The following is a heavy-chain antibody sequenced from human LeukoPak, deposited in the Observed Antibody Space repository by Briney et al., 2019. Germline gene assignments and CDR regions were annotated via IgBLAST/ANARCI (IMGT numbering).Heavy chain of an antibody. CDR3: ASYCSSTSCHLPA. CDR1: GGTFSSYA. Sequence: SVKVSCKASGGTFSSYAISWVRQAPGQGLEWMGGIIPIFGTANYAQKFQGRVTITTDESTSTAYMELSSLRSEDTAVYYCASYCSSTSCHLPAWGRGTLVTVSS. D-gene: IGHD2-2*01. J-gene: IGHJ5*02. V-gene: IGHV1-69*05. CDR2: IIPIFGTA.